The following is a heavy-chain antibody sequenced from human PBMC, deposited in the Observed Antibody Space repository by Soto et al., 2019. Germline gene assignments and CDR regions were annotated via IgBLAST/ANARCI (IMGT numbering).Heavy chain of an antibody. CDR2: IYHSGST. V-gene: IGHV4-4*02. D-gene: IGHD4-17*01. Sequence: SETLSLTCAVSGGSISSSNWWSWVRQPPGKGLEWIGEIYHSGSTNYNPSLKSRVTISVDTSKNQFSLKLSSVTAADMAMYYCASNTYTYGDSNFWGQGTTVTVSS. CDR1: GGSISSSNW. J-gene: IGHJ6*02. CDR3: ASNTYTYGDSNF.